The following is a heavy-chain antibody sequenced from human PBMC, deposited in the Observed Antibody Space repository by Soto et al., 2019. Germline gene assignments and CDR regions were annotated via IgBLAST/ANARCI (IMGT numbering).Heavy chain of an antibody. Sequence: SQTLSLICDISGDSVSTNTATWDWIRQSPSRGLEWLGRTYYRSRWYFDYAVSVKSRITISPDISNNQVSLQLTSVTPDDTAIYYCVRLIGNSWLDSWGQGTLVTVSS. CDR2: TYYRSRWYF. D-gene: IGHD3-22*01. CDR1: GDSVSTNTAT. V-gene: IGHV6-1*01. CDR3: VRLIGNSWLDS. J-gene: IGHJ5*01.